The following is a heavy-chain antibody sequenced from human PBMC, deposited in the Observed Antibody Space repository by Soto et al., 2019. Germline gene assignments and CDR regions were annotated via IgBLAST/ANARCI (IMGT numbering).Heavy chain of an antibody. CDR3: ARAPPADSSGWYENWFDP. J-gene: IGHJ5*02. Sequence: GGSLRLSCAASGFTFSSYWMSWVRQAPGKGLEWVANIKQDGSEKYYVDSVKGRFTISRDNAKNSLYLQMNSLRAEDTAVYYCARAPPADSSGWYENWFDPWGQGTLVTVSS. D-gene: IGHD6-19*01. CDR1: GFTFSSYW. CDR2: IKQDGSEK. V-gene: IGHV3-7*01.